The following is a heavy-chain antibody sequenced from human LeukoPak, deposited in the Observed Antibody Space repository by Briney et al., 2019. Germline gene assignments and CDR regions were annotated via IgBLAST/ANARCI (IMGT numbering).Heavy chain of an antibody. Sequence: DFVSSFSSSTTYIYYASSGKGRFTISRENAKNSLYLQMTSLRAEDTAVYSCARDQAFDIWGQGTMVTVSS. J-gene: IGHJ3*02. CDR3: ARDQAFDI. CDR2: FSSSTTYI. V-gene: IGHV3-21*01.